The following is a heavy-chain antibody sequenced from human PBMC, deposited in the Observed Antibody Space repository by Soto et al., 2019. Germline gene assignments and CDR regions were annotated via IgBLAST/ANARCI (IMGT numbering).Heavy chain of an antibody. V-gene: IGHV4-4*07. CDR3: ARVYSGSYYEFDY. Sequence: SETLSLTCSVSGGSINNYYWSWIRQPAGKGLEWIGRIYTSGSTNYNPSLKSRVTMSVDTSKNQFSLKLSSVTAADTAVYYCARVYSGSYYEFDYWGQGTLVTVSS. CDR1: GGSINNYY. J-gene: IGHJ4*02. CDR2: IYTSGST. D-gene: IGHD1-26*01.